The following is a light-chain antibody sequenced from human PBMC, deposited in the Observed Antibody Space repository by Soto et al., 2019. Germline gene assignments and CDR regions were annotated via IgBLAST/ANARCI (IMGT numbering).Light chain of an antibody. Sequence: EIVLTQSLATLSSFPGDRVTLSCRASQAVNTRLAWYQHKPGQAPRLLIYLASNRAAGAPARFSGSGSGTDFTLTISDVEPEDFAVYYCHQRQSWPRTFGQGTKVDIK. J-gene: IGKJ1*01. CDR3: HQRQSWPRT. V-gene: IGKV3-11*01. CDR1: QAVNTR. CDR2: LAS.